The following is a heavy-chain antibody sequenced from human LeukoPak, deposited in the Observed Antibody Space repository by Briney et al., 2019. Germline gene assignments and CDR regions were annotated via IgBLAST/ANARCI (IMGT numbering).Heavy chain of an antibody. Sequence: GASVKVSCKASGYTFTSYYMHWVRQAPGQGLEWMGIINPSGGSTSYAQKFQGRVTMTRDTSTSTVYMELSSLRSEDTAVYYCASHPITMVRGRAPGNYYYYMDVWGKGTTVTVSS. J-gene: IGHJ6*03. D-gene: IGHD3-10*01. CDR2: INPSGGST. CDR3: ASHPITMVRGRAPGNYYYYMDV. V-gene: IGHV1-46*01. CDR1: GYTFTSYY.